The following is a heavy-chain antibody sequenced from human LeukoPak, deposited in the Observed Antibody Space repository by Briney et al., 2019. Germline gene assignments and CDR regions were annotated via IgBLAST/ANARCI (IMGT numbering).Heavy chain of an antibody. V-gene: IGHV3-66*01. Sequence: GGSLRLSCAASGFTVSSNYMSWVRQAPGKGLEWVSVIYSGGSTYYADSVKGRFTISRDNSKNTLYLQMNSLRAEDTAVYYCARDPLTRGYSYGYVGMDVWGQGTTVTVSS. D-gene: IGHD5-18*01. CDR1: GFTVSSNY. CDR3: ARDPLTRGYSYGYVGMDV. J-gene: IGHJ6*02. CDR2: IYSGGST.